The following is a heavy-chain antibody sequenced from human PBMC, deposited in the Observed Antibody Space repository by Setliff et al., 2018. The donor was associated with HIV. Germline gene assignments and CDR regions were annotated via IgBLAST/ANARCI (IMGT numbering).Heavy chain of an antibody. Sequence: ASVKVSCKASAYTFTDYYMHWVRQAPGQGLEWMGWINPNSGDTNYAQKFQGRVTMTRDTSIKTAYMELSSLRSDDTAVHYCARRQQWLGREYDFDYWGQGTLVTVSS. CDR1: AYTFTDYY. CDR3: ARRQQWLGREYDFDY. CDR2: INPNSGDT. D-gene: IGHD6-19*01. V-gene: IGHV1-2*02. J-gene: IGHJ4*02.